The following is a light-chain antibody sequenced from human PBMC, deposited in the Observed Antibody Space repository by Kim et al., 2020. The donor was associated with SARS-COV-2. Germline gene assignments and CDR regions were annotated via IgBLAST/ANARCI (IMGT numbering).Light chain of an antibody. V-gene: IGKV3-15*01. CDR2: VAS. CDR1: QSVSSN. Sequence: TPGDRATLTCRASQSVSSNLAWYQQKPGQAPRLLIYVASTRATGIPARFSGSGSGTEFTLTISSLQSEDFAVYYCQQYNNWPPLTFGGGTKVDIK. CDR3: QQYNNWPPLT. J-gene: IGKJ4*01.